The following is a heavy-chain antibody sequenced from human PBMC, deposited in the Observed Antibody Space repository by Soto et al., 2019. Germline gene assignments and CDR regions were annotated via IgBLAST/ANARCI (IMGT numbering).Heavy chain of an antibody. CDR1: GFTFSSYG. CDR3: AKDLGGGSYGMDV. V-gene: IGHV3-30*18. D-gene: IGHD3-10*01. J-gene: IGHJ6*02. CDR2: ISYDGSNK. Sequence: GGSLRLSCAASGFTFSSYGMHWVRQAPGKGLEWVAVISYDGSNKYYADSVKGRFTISRDNSKNTLYLQMNSLRAEDTAVYYCAKDLGGGSYGMDVWGQGSSVTVSS.